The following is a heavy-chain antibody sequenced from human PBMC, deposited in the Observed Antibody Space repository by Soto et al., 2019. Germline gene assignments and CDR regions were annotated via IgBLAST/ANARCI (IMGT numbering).Heavy chain of an antibody. CDR1: GFTFSSYG. J-gene: IGHJ4*02. CDR2: ISGTGYSA. CDR3: AKGSHKNLVRWYVDS. D-gene: IGHD6-6*01. V-gene: IGHV3-23*01. Sequence: EVQLLESGGGLVQPGGSLRLSCAASGFTFSSYGMIWVRQGPGKGLEWVSGISGTGYSANYADSVKGRFTISRDNSKNTLYLHMNRLSAEDTAVYYCAKGSHKNLVRWYVDSWGQGTRVPCSS.